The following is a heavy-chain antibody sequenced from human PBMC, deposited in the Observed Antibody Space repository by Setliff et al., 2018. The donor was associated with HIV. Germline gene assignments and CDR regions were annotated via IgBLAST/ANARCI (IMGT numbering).Heavy chain of an antibody. CDR3: ARDYYYDSSGYVDY. CDR2: IYYSGET. CDR1: GGSINNYF. V-gene: IGHV4-59*01. Sequence: SETLSLTCTVSGGSINNYFWSWIRQSPGRGLEWIGYIYYSGETNYNPSLKSRVTFSVDTSKNQFSLKLSSVTAADSAVYYCARDYYYDSSGYVDYWGQGTLVTVSS. J-gene: IGHJ4*02. D-gene: IGHD3-22*01.